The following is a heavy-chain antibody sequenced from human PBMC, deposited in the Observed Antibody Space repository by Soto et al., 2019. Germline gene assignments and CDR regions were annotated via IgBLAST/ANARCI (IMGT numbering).Heavy chain of an antibody. CDR1: GGSISSGDYY. CDR3: ARGDSYGMVYKWFDP. J-gene: IGHJ5*02. CDR2: IYYSGST. Sequence: SQTRSLTCTVSGGSISSGDYYWSWIRQPPGKGREWIGYIYYSGSTYYNPSLKSRFTISVDTSKNQFSLKLSSVTAADPAVDFRARGDSYGMVYKWFDPWGPGALVTVSS. D-gene: IGHD5-18*01. V-gene: IGHV4-30-4*01.